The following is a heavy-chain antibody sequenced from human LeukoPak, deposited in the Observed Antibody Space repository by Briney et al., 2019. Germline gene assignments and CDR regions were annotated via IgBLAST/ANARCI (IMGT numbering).Heavy chain of an antibody. D-gene: IGHD5-12*01. J-gene: IGHJ4*02. CDR1: GGAFSDYY. Sequence: SETLSLTCGVSGGAFSDYYWSWIRQAPGKGLEWIGEMIQSGSSNYNPSLRSRVAISGDTSRNQFSLKLHSLTAADTAVYYCARGNIVATILGGLHGTTAFDFWGQGILVTVSS. V-gene: IGHV4-34*01. CDR2: MIQSGSS. CDR3: ARGNIVATILGGLHGTTAFDF.